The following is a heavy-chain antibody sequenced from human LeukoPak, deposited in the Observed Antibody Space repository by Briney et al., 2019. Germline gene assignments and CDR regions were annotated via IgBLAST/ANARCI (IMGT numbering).Heavy chain of an antibody. Sequence: SETLSLTCAVYGGSFSGYYWSWIRQPPGKGLEWIGEINHSGSTNYNPSLKSRVTISVDTSKNQFSLKLSSVTAADTAVYYCAGGLVAVAGIIDYWGQGTLVTVSS. CDR1: GGSFSGYY. D-gene: IGHD6-19*01. CDR2: INHSGST. CDR3: AGGLVAVAGIIDY. J-gene: IGHJ4*02. V-gene: IGHV4-34*01.